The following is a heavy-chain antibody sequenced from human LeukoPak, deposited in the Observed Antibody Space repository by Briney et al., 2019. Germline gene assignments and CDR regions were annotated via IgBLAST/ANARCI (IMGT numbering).Heavy chain of an antibody. D-gene: IGHD3-10*01. Sequence: SETLSLTCTVSGGSISSYSWSWIRQPPGKGLEWIGYIHSGSTNYNPSLKSRVTISVDTSKNQFSLKLSSVTAADTAVYYCARVEELWFGVSWGQGTLVTVSS. CDR3: ARVEELWFGVS. CDR2: IHSGST. J-gene: IGHJ5*02. CDR1: GGSISSYS. V-gene: IGHV4-59*01.